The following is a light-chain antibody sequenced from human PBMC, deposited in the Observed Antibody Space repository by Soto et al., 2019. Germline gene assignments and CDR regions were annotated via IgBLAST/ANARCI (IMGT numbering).Light chain of an antibody. V-gene: IGKV3-11*01. CDR2: GAF. Sequence: EIVLTHSPATLSLSLWEIATLSYRASPSVTNYLAWYQQKPGQPPRLLIYGAFNRAAGIPARFSGSGSGTDFTLTISSLEPEDSAVYYCQQRNIWPPVTFGQGTRLEIK. CDR1: PSVTNY. CDR3: QQRNIWPPVT. J-gene: IGKJ5*01.